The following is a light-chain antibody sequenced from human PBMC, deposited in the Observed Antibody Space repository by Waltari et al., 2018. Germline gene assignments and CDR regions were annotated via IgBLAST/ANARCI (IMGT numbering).Light chain of an antibody. Sequence: QSALTQPASVSGSPGQSITISCTGTSSDIGAYNFVSWYQKHPGKAPKVMIYDGNNRPSGVFGRFAGSKSGNTASRPISGIQAEDEADYYCSSYTTGSTRYVFGSGTKVTVL. J-gene: IGLJ1*01. CDR2: DGN. CDR1: SSDIGAYNF. CDR3: SSYTTGSTRYV. V-gene: IGLV2-14*03.